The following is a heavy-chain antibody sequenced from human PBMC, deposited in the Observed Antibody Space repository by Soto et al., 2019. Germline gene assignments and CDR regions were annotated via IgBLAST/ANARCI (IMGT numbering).Heavy chain of an antibody. CDR1: GVPFTTYG. Sequence: QVQLVESGGGVVQPGRSLRLSCAASGVPFTTYGMHWVREGPGKGLEWVAVISYDGSNKYYGDSVKGRFTMSRDNSKNTLLLHMNSLRPEDTALYYCVGGQYYFDYRGQGTLVTVSS. V-gene: IGHV3-30*03. J-gene: IGHJ4*02. CDR3: VGGQYYFDY. CDR2: ISYDGSNK. D-gene: IGHD3-10*01.